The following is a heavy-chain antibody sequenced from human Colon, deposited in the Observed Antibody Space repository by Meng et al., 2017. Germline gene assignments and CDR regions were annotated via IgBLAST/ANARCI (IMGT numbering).Heavy chain of an antibody. Sequence: EVQLVGSGGCLVQPGGSLRLSCAADGFTFSDYWMDWVRQAPGKGLVWVSRINKDGSSTRYADSVKGRFTISRDNAKNTLYLQMNSLRAEDTAVYYCAKDLNWNSFDYWGQGALVTVSS. V-gene: IGHV3-74*01. J-gene: IGHJ4*02. CDR2: INKDGSST. D-gene: IGHD1-7*01. CDR1: GFTFSDYW. CDR3: AKDLNWNSFDY.